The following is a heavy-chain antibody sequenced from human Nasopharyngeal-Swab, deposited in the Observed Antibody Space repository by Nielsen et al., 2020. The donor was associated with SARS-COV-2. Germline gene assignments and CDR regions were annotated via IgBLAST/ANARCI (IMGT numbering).Heavy chain of an antibody. D-gene: IGHD2-2*01. CDR2: IYYSGST. J-gene: IGHJ6*03. V-gene: IGHV4-59*08. CDR1: GGPISSYY. Sequence: SETLSLTCTVSGGPISSYYWSWIRKPPGKGLEWIGYIYYSGSTNYNPSLKSRVTISVDTSKNQFSLKLNSVTAADTAVYYCARSGYCSSTSCYPVGYMDVWGKGTAVTVSS. CDR3: ARSGYCSSTSCYPVGYMDV.